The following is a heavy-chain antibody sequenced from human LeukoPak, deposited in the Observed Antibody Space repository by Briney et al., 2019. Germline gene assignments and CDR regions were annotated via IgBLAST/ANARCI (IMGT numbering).Heavy chain of an antibody. Sequence: PGGSLRLSCAASGFTFSSYAMSWVRQAPGKGLEWVSAISGSGGSTYYADSVKGRFTISRDNSKNTLYLQMNSLRAEDTAVYYCAKVGPPYYYDSSGYFLGAFDIWGQGTMVTVSS. D-gene: IGHD3-22*01. CDR3: AKVGPPYYYDSSGYFLGAFDI. V-gene: IGHV3-23*01. CDR2: ISGSGGST. J-gene: IGHJ3*02. CDR1: GFTFSSYA.